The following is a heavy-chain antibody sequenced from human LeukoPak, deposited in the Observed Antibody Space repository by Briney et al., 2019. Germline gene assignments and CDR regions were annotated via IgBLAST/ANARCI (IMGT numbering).Heavy chain of an antibody. CDR1: GGSISTYY. CDR3: ARDKAHSYGRYFDP. D-gene: IGHD5-18*01. Sequence: SETLSLTCSVAGGSISTYYWNWIRQTPGMGLEWIGHISYGNTDYNPSLKSRVTISVDTSKNQFSLKLTSVTAADTAVYYCARDKAHSYGRYFDPWGQGALVIVSS. CDR2: ISYGNT. V-gene: IGHV4-59*01. J-gene: IGHJ5*02.